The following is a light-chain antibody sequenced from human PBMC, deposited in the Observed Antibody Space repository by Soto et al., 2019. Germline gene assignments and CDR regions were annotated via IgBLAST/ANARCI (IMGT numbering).Light chain of an antibody. Sequence: EKVMTQSPATLSGSPGERATLSYRASQSVSSNLAWYRQKPGQAPMLLIYGASNRATGIPARFSGSGSGKEFALTISSLQSEDVAVYYCHQYNYWLPITFGQGTRLEIK. V-gene: IGKV3-15*01. CDR3: HQYNYWLPIT. J-gene: IGKJ5*01. CDR2: GAS. CDR1: QSVSSN.